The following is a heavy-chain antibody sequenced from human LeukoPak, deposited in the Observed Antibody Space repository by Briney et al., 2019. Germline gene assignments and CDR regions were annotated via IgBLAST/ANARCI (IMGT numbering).Heavy chain of an antibody. V-gene: IGHV3-23*01. Sequence: GGSLRLSCAASGFTFSSYGMSWVRQAPGKGLEWVSAISGSGGSTYYADSVKGRFTISRDNSKNTLYLQMNSLRAEDTAVYYCASSIWSGYYTFDYWGQGTLVTVSS. CDR3: ASSIWSGYYTFDY. J-gene: IGHJ4*02. CDR1: GFTFSSYG. CDR2: ISGSGGST. D-gene: IGHD3-3*01.